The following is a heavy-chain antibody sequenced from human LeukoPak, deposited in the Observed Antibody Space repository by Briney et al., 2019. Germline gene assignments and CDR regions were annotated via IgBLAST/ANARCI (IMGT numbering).Heavy chain of an antibody. J-gene: IGHJ4*02. Sequence: GGSLRLSCAASGFTVSSNEMSWVRQAPGKGLEWVSSISGGSTYYADSRKGRFTISRDNSKNTLHLQMNSLRAEDTAVYYCARTRPPRVVAEAFDYWGQGTLVTVSS. CDR1: GFTVSSNE. D-gene: IGHD5-12*01. CDR2: ISGGST. V-gene: IGHV3-38-3*01. CDR3: ARTRPPRVVAEAFDY.